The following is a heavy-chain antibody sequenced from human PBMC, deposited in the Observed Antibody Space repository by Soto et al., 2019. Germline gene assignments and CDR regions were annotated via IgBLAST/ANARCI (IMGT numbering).Heavy chain of an antibody. J-gene: IGHJ4*02. D-gene: IGHD2-8*02. CDR3: ARGDYGTGGYPFPYFDY. V-gene: IGHV1-2*02. CDR2: INPDSGAP. CDR1: GYSFTGYY. Sequence: HEHLVQSGAEVKRPGASLKVSCKASGYSFTGYYIHWVRQAPGQGLEWMGWINPDSGAPNYAQNFQRRVTLTSDTSISTASMDLTSLTSDDTAVYYGARGDYGTGGYPFPYFDYWGQGTLVIVSS.